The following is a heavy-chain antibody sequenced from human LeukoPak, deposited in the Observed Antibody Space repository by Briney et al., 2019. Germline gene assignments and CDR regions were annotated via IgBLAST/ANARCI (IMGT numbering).Heavy chain of an antibody. CDR2: IYSGGST. CDR3: ARAKFRRYYFDY. CDR1: GFTVSSNY. J-gene: IGHJ4*02. V-gene: IGHV3-66*01. Sequence: GGSLRLSCAASGFTVSSNYMSWVRQAPGKGLEWVSVIYSGGSTYYADSVKGRFTISRDNSKNTLYLQMNSLRAEDTAVYYCARAKFRRYYFDYWGQGTLDTVSS. D-gene: IGHD3-16*01.